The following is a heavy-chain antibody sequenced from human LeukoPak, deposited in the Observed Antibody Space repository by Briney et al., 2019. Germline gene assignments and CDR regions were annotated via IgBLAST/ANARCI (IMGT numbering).Heavy chain of an antibody. V-gene: IGHV4-59*01. CDR1: GGSISSYY. CDR3: ARAPGSAYYDFWSGYYSDAFDI. J-gene: IGHJ3*02. Sequence: KASETLSLTCTVSGGSISSYYWSWIRQPPGKGLEWIGYIYYSGSAIYNPSLKSRVTISVDTSKNQFSLKLSSVTAADTAVYYCARAPGSAYYDFWSGYYSDAFDIWGQGTMVTVSS. CDR2: IYYSGSA. D-gene: IGHD3-3*01.